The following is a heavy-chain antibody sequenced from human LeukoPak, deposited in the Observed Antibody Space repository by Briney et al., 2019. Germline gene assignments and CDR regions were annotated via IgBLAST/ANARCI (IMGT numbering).Heavy chain of an antibody. D-gene: IGHD6-13*01. V-gene: IGHV3-64*01. Sequence: PGGSLRLSCAASGFTFSSYAMHWVRQAPGKGLEYVSAISTNGGTTYYANSVKGRFTISRDNSKNTLYLQMGSLRAEDMAVYYCAKGYSSSWYWYFDLWGRGTLVTVSS. J-gene: IGHJ2*01. CDR2: ISTNGGTT. CDR1: GFTFSSYA. CDR3: AKGYSSSWYWYFDL.